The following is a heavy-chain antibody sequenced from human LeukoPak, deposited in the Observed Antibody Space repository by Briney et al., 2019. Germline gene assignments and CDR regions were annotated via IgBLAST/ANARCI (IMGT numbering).Heavy chain of an antibody. CDR2: IYYSGST. V-gene: IGHV4-59*12. CDR1: GGSISSYY. Sequence: SETLSLTCTVSGGSISSYYWSWIRQPPGKGLEWIGYIYYSGSTNYNPSLKSRVTISVDTSKNQFSLKLSSVTAADTAVYYCARIPGGSGWYRGYNWFDPWGQGTLVTVFS. J-gene: IGHJ5*02. D-gene: IGHD6-19*01. CDR3: ARIPGGSGWYRGYNWFDP.